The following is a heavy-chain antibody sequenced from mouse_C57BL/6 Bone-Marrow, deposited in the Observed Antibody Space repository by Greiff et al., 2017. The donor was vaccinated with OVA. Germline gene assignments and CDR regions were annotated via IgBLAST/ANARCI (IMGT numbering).Heavy chain of an antibody. CDR2: INPNNGGT. V-gene: IGHV1-26*01. Sequence: VQLQQSGPELVKPGASVKISCKASGYTFTDYYMNWVKQSHGKSLEWIGDINPNNGGTSYNQKFKGKATLTVDKSSSTAYMELRSLTSEDSAVYYCARKKIFYAMDYWGQGTSVTVSS. CDR3: ARKKIFYAMDY. J-gene: IGHJ4*01. CDR1: GYTFTDYY.